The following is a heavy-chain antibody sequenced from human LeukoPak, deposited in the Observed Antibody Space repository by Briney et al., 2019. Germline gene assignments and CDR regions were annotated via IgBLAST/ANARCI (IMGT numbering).Heavy chain of an antibody. CDR1: WFPFKSHC. D-gene: IGHD7-27*01. J-gene: IGHJ6*03. Sequence: GALRPPLSAPWFPFKSHCKAWVRQGPGQGAGGGGGIIYDGSNKYYADSVKGRFTISRDNSKNTLYLQMNSLRAEDTAVYYCAKRLGIETYYYYYMDVWGKGTTVTVSS. CDR2: IIYDGSNK. V-gene: IGHV3-30*18. CDR3: AKRLGIETYYYYYMDV.